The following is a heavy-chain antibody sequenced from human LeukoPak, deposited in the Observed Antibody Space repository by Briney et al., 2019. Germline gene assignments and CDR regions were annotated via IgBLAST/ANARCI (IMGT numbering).Heavy chain of an antibody. CDR1: GFTVSSNY. J-gene: IGHJ4*02. D-gene: IGHD2-15*01. V-gene: IGHV3-66*02. CDR3: AREDCSGGSCSNDY. CDR2: IYSGGST. Sequence: PGGSLRLSCAASGFTVSSNYMSWVRQAPGKGLEWVSVIYSGGSTYYADSVKGRFTISRDNSKNTLYLQTNSLRAEDTAVYYCAREDCSGGSCSNDYWGQGTLVTVSS.